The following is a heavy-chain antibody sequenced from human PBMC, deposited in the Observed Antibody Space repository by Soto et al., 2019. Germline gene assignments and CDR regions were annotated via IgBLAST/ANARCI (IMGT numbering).Heavy chain of an antibody. Sequence: ASVKVSCKASGYTFTRYYMHWVRQAPGQGLEWMGIMNPSGGGASYAQKFQGRITMTRDTSTNTVYMELSSLRNEDTAVYYCTRELRVGTTDHWFDPWGQGTLVTVSS. CDR3: TRELRVGTTDHWFDP. CDR1: GYTFTRYY. CDR2: MNPSGGGA. D-gene: IGHD1-26*01. J-gene: IGHJ5*02. V-gene: IGHV1-46*03.